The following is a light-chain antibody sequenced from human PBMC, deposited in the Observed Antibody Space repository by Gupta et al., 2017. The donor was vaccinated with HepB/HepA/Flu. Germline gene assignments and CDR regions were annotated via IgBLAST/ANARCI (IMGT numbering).Light chain of an antibody. CDR3: CSYGGSSTWV. CDR1: SNDVGSYNL. V-gene: IGLV2-23*02. Sequence: QSALTQPASVSGSPGQSITISCTGTSNDVGSYNLVSWYQQHPGKAPKLIMYEVSNRPSGVSNRFSGSKSDNTASLTISGLQAEDEADYSCCSYGGSSTWVFGGGTKMTVL. CDR2: EVS. J-gene: IGLJ3*02.